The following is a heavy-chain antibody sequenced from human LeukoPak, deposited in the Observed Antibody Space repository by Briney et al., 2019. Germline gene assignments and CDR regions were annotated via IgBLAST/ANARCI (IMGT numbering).Heavy chain of an antibody. CDR1: GFTFSSDW. Sequence: GGSLRLSCAASGFTFSSDWMSWVRQAPGRGLEWVANIKEDGGEKYYVDSVKGRFTISRDNAKNSLYLQMNSLRVEDTAVYYCARDKRGKDYWGQGTLVTVSS. D-gene: IGHD3-10*01. CDR3: ARDKRGKDY. V-gene: IGHV3-7*04. J-gene: IGHJ4*02. CDR2: IKEDGGEK.